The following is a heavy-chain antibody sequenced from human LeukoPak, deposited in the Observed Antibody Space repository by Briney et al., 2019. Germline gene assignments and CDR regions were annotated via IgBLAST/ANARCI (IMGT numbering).Heavy chain of an antibody. D-gene: IGHD3-22*01. CDR1: GFNVSGNF. J-gene: IGHJ4*02. V-gene: IGHV3-53*01. CDR3: AKEPNHSSGYWDY. CDR2: IYLGGST. Sequence: PGGSLRLSCAASGFNVSGNFMSWVRQAPGKGLEWVSVIYLGGSTFYADSVKGRFTVSRDNSKNTLFLQMNSLRVEDTAVYYCAKEPNHSSGYWDYWGQGTLVTVSS.